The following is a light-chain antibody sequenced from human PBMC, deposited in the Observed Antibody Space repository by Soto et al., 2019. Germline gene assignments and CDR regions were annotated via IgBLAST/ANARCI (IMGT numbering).Light chain of an antibody. J-gene: IGLJ1*01. CDR2: DVS. CDR1: SSDVGGYNY. CDR3: SSYTSSSLYV. Sequence: QSALTQPASVSGSPGQSITISCTGTSSDVGGYNYVSWYQQHPGKAPKLMIYDVSNRPSGVSNRFSGSKYGNTASLTISGLQAEDEADYYCSSYTSSSLYVFGTGTKVTVL. V-gene: IGLV2-14*01.